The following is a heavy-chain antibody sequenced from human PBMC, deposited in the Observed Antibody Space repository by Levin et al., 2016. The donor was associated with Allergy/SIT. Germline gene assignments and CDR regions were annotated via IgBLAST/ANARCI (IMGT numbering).Heavy chain of an antibody. CDR1: GYSFTSYW. V-gene: IGHV5-51*01. CDR3: ASLGDDYGDYVSWRFAFDI. D-gene: IGHD4-17*01. Sequence: GESLKISCKGSGYSFTSYWIGWVRQMPGKGLEWMGIIYPGDSDTRYSPSFQGQVTISADKSISTAYLQWSSLKASDTAMYYCASLGDDYGDYVSWRFAFDIWGQGTMVTVSS. CDR2: IYPGDSDT. J-gene: IGHJ3*02.